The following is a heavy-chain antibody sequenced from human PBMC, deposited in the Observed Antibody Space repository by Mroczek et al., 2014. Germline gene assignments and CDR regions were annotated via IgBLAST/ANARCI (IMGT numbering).Heavy chain of an antibody. Sequence: QVQLQESGPGLVKPSQTLSLTCTVSGGSISSGGYYWSWIRQHPGKGLEWIGYIYYSGSTYYNPSLKSRVTISVDTSKNQFSLKLSSVTAADTAVYYCARVDCSSTSCYFRRNAFDIWGQGTMVTVSS. CDR3: ARVDCSSTSCYFRRNAFDI. V-gene: IGHV4-31*03. D-gene: IGHD2-2*01. CDR1: GGSISSGGYY. J-gene: IGHJ3*02. CDR2: IYYSGST.